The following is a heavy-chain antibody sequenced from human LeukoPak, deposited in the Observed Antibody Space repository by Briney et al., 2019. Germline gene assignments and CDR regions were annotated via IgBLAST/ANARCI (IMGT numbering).Heavy chain of an antibody. CDR3: TRESGAFSPFGF. CDR2: VHLSGAS. CDR1: GGSILTTNW. V-gene: IGHV4-4*02. D-gene: IGHD1-26*01. J-gene: IGHJ4*02. Sequence: SGTLSLTCAVFGGSILTTNWWSWVRQPPGKGLEWIGEVHLSGASNYNPSLKSRVNMSIDKSKNQLSLELTSVTAADTAIYYCTRESGAFSPFGFWGQGTLVTVSS.